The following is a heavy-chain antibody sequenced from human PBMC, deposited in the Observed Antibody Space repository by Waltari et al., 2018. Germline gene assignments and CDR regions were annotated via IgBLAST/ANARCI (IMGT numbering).Heavy chain of an antibody. Sequence: EVQLVESGGGLVQPGGSLRLSCAASGFTFSSYEMNWVRQAPGKGLGWVPYITSSGNAIYYADSVKGRFTISRDNTKNSLYLQMNSLRAEDTAVYYCARDLGLRRDYWGQGTLVTVSS. CDR1: GFTFSSYE. V-gene: IGHV3-48*03. CDR3: ARDLGLRRDY. CDR2: ITSSGNAI. J-gene: IGHJ4*02. D-gene: IGHD4-17*01.